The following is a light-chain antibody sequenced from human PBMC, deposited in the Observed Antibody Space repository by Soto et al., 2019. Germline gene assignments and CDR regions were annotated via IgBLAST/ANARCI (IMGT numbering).Light chain of an antibody. CDR3: QQYNSLWT. CDR2: KAS. J-gene: IGKJ1*01. CDR1: QSISSW. V-gene: IGKV1-5*03. Sequence: DIRMTQSRSTLSASVGDRVTSACRASQSISSWLAWYQQKPGKAPKLLIYKASSLESGVPSRFSGSGSGTEFTLTISSLQPDDFATYYCQQYNSLWTFGQGTKVEIK.